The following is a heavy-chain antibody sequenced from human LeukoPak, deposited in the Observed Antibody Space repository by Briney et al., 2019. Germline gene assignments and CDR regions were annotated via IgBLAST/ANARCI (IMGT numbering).Heavy chain of an antibody. CDR3: ARDRESFDY. J-gene: IGHJ4*02. V-gene: IGHV3-23*01. CDR1: GFTFSSYA. Sequence: GGSLRLSCAASGFTFSSYAMSWVRQAPGKGLEWVSAISGSGGSTYYADSVKGRFTISRDNAKNSLYLQMNSLRAEDTAVYYCARDRESFDYWGQGTLVTVSS. CDR2: ISGSGGST.